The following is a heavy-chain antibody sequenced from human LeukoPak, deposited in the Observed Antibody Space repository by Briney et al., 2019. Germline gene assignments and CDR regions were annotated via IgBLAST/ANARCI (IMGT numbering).Heavy chain of an antibody. J-gene: IGHJ4*02. CDR2: IYTTGST. Sequence: PSETLSLTCSVSGDSISSDYWSWIRQLAGKGLEWIGRIYTTGSTNYNPSLKSRVTMPVDMSKNQFSLKLSSVTAADTAVYYCASASGYWGQGTLVTVSS. V-gene: IGHV4-4*07. D-gene: IGHD6-19*01. CDR3: ASASGY. CDR1: GDSISSDY.